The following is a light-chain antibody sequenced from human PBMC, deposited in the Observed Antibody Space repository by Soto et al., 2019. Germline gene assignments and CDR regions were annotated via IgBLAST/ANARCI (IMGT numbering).Light chain of an antibody. CDR1: QSIDSY. Sequence: DLQMTQSPSSLSASIGDRVTIICRASQSIDSYLIWYQQKPGKAPKLLIYAASSLQVGAPSRFSGSGSGTDFTLTISSLQPEDFATYYCQQSYNTPHTFAQGTRLDI. CDR3: QQSYNTPHT. CDR2: AAS. V-gene: IGKV1-39*01. J-gene: IGKJ2*01.